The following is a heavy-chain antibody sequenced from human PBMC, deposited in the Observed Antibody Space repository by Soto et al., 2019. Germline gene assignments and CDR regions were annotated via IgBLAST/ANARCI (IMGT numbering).Heavy chain of an antibody. Sequence: QVQLQESGPGLVKPSQTMSLTCSVSGGPISSGGYYWSWIRQHPEKGLEWIGYIYYSGSTNFIPSLKSRVIISVDTSSNASALALRSVTAADTVIYCSTMHRARWGWVGLWCQGTVVTAPS. J-gene: IGHJ4*02. CDR1: GGPISSGGYY. CDR3: TMHRARWGWVGL. D-gene: IGHD3-16*01. CDR2: IYYSGST. V-gene: IGHV4-31*03.